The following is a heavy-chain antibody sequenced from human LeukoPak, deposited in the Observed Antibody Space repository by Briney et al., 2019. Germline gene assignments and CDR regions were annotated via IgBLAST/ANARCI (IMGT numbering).Heavy chain of an antibody. V-gene: IGHV1-18*01. J-gene: IGHJ4*02. D-gene: IGHD2-21*02. CDR3: ARDPARAYCGGDCYYDY. Sequence: ASVKVSCKASGYTFTSYGISWVRQAPGQGLEWMGWTSAYNGNTNYVQKLQGRVTMTTDTSTSTAYMELRSLRSDDTAVYYCARDPARAYCGGDCYYDYWGQGTLVTVSS. CDR1: GYTFTSYG. CDR2: TSAYNGNT.